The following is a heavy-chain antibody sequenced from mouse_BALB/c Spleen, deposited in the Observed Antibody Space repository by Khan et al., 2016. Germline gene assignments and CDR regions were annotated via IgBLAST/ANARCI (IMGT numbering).Heavy chain of an antibody. CDR1: GYTFTNFG. J-gene: IGHJ2*01. CDR3: ATGITTVIATGGHY. Sequence: QIQLVQSGPELKKPGETVKISCKASGYTFTNFGINWVRQAPGKGLEWMDWINTNTGETTYADDFKGRFAFSLETSASTAYLQINNLKNEDTATYFCATGITTVIATGGHYWGQGTTLAVSS. V-gene: IGHV9-3-1*01. CDR2: INTNTGET. D-gene: IGHD1-1*01.